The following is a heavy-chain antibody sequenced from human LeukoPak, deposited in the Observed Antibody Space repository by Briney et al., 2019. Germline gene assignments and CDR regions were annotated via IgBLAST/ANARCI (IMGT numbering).Heavy chain of an antibody. Sequence: GASVKVSCKASGYTFTGYYMHWVRQAPGQGLEWMGWINPNSGGTNYAQKFQGRVTMTRDTSISTAYMELSRLRSDDTAVYYCARCYDSSGYPNDAFDIWGQGTMVTVSS. V-gene: IGHV1-2*02. CDR1: GYTFTGYY. CDR3: ARCYDSSGYPNDAFDI. CDR2: INPNSGGT. J-gene: IGHJ3*02. D-gene: IGHD3-22*01.